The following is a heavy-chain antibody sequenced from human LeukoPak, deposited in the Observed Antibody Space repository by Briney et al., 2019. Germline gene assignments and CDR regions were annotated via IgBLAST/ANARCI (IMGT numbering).Heavy chain of an antibody. D-gene: IGHD1-26*01. CDR2: ISSNGGST. V-gene: IGHV3-64*01. CDR1: GFTFSSYA. Sequence: GGSLRLSCAASGFTFSSYAMRWVRQAPGKGLEYVSAISSNGGSTYYANSVKGRFTISRDNSKNTLYLQMGSLRAEDMAVYYCARGLVGATAAFDYWGQGTLVTVSS. CDR3: ARGLVGATAAFDY. J-gene: IGHJ4*02.